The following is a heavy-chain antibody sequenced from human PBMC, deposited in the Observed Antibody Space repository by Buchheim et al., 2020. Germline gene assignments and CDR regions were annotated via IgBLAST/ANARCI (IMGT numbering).Heavy chain of an antibody. CDR1: GYTFTGYY. Sequence: QVQLVQSGAEVKKPGASVKVSCKASGYTFTGYYVHWVRQAPGQGLEWMGWINPNSGGTNYAQKFQGWVTMTRDTSISTAYMELSRLRSDDTAVYYCARGRQVEYSSSPYYYYGMDVWGQGTT. J-gene: IGHJ6*02. V-gene: IGHV1-2*04. D-gene: IGHD6-6*01. CDR2: INPNSGGT. CDR3: ARGRQVEYSSSPYYYYGMDV.